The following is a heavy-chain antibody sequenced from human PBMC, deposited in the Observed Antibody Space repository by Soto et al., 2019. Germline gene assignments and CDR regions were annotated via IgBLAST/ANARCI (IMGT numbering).Heavy chain of an antibody. D-gene: IGHD2-15*01. CDR2: IIPIFGTA. CDR1: GGTFSSYA. V-gene: IGHV1-69*01. J-gene: IGHJ4*02. CDR3: ARDGCRSGGSCYTSFIY. Sequence: QVQLVQSGAEVKKPGSSVKVSCKASGGTFSSYAISWVRQAPGQGLEWMGGIIPIFGTANYAQKFQGRVTITADESTSTAYMELSSLSSEDTAVYYCARDGCRSGGSCYTSFIYWGQATLVTVSS.